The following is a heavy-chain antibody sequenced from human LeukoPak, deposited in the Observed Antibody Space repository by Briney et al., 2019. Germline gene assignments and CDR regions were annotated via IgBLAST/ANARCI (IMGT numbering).Heavy chain of an antibody. CDR3: ARVLSGSWDWFDP. Sequence: GGSLRLSCAASGFTFSSYWMSWVRQAPGKGLEWVANIKQDGSEKYYVDSVKGRFTISRDNAKNTVYLQMNSLRAEDTAVYYCARVLSGSWDWFDPWGQGTLVTVSS. CDR2: IKQDGSEK. J-gene: IGHJ5*02. D-gene: IGHD3-22*01. V-gene: IGHV3-7*01. CDR1: GFTFSSYW.